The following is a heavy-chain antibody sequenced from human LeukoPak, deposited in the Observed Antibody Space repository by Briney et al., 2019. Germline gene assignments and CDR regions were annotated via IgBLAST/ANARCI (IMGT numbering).Heavy chain of an antibody. CDR3: APDLRGSAWSLDD. CDR1: GCTFSNYA. V-gene: IGHV3-23*01. Sequence: GGSLRLSCAASGCTFSNYAMGWVRQAPGKRLEWVSLISGSGGGTYFADSVKGRLTISRDNSKNTLYLQMDGLRAEDTAIYYCAPDLRGSAWSLDDWGQGTLVTVSS. D-gene: IGHD6-13*01. J-gene: IGHJ4*02. CDR2: ISGSGGGT.